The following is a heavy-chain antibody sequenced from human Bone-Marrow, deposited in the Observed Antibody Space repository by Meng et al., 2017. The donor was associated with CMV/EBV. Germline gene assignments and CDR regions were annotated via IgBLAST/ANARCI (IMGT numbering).Heavy chain of an antibody. Sequence: GESLKISCAASGFTFSSYAMSWVRQAPGKGLEWVSVIYSGGSSTYYADSVKGRFTISRDNSKNTLYLQMNSLRAEDTAVYYCARDTDCSSTRCYNDYYYGMDVWGQGTTVTVSS. D-gene: IGHD2-2*02. CDR1: GFTFSSYA. CDR3: ARDTDCSSTRCYNDYYYGMDV. V-gene: IGHV3-23*03. CDR2: IYSGGSST. J-gene: IGHJ6*02.